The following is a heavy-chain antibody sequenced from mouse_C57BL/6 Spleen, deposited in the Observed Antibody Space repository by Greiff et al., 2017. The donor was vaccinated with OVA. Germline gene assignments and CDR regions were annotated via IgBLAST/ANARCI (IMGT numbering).Heavy chain of an antibody. CDR2: IYPGDGDT. V-gene: IGHV1-80*01. D-gene: IGHD1-1*01. CDR1: GYAFSSYW. J-gene: IGHJ4*01. Sequence: QVQLKESGAELVKPGASVKISCKASGYAFSSYWMNWVKQRPGKGLEWIGQIYPGDGDTNYNGKFKGKATLTADKSSSTAYMQLSSLTSEDSAVYFCAKELYDYAMDYWGQGTSVTVSS. CDR3: AKELYDYAMDY.